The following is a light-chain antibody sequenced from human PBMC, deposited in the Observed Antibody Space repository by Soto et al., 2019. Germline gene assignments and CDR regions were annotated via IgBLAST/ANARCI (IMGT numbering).Light chain of an antibody. CDR2: GAS. CDR1: QGVSSSY. V-gene: IGKV3-20*01. Sequence: EIVLTQSPGTLSLSPGETATLSCRASQGVSSSYLTWYQQRPGRAPRLLIYGASSRAAGITDRFSGSGCGTDFTITIRRLETEDFAVYYCQQYGDSMFSFGQGTKLEIK. J-gene: IGKJ2*03. CDR3: QQYGDSMFS.